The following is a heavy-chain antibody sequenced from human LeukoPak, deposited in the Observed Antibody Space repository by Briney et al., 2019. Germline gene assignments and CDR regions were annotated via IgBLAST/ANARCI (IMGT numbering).Heavy chain of an antibody. CDR3: AKNLDGYNSVGSEY. V-gene: IGHV3-23*01. CDR2: ISGSGGST. CDR1: GFTFSSYA. D-gene: IGHD5-24*01. J-gene: IGHJ4*02. Sequence: GGSLRLSCAASGFTFSSYAMSWVRQAPGKGLEWVSAISGSGGSTYYADSVKGRFTISRDNSKNTLYLQMNSLRAEDTAVYYCAKNLDGYNSVGSEYWGQGTLVTVSS.